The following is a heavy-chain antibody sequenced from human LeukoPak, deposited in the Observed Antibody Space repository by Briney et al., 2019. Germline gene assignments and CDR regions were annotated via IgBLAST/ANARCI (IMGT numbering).Heavy chain of an antibody. V-gene: IGHV4-30-2*01. CDR3: ARRDDYVNDAFDI. CDR2: IYHSGST. D-gene: IGHD3-16*01. Sequence: KPSETLSLSCTVSGGSISSGGYYWSWIRQPPGKGLEWVGYIYHSGSTYYNSSLKSRVTISVDRSKNQFSLKLSSVTAADTAVYYCARRDDYVNDAFDIWGQGTMVTVSS. J-gene: IGHJ3*02. CDR1: GGSISSGGYY.